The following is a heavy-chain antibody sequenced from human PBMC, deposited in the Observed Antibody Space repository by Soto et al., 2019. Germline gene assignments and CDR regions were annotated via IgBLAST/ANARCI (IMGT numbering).Heavy chain of an antibody. J-gene: IGHJ6*02. Sequence: GSVKVSCKASGYTFTSYAMHWVRQAPGQRLEWMGWINAGNGNTKYSQKFQGRVTITRDTSASTAYMELSSLSSEDTAVYYCASSYSNYALIDYYYYGMDVWGQGTTVTVSS. CDR1: GYTFTSYA. V-gene: IGHV1-3*01. D-gene: IGHD4-4*01. CDR3: ASSYSNYALIDYYYYGMDV. CDR2: INAGNGNT.